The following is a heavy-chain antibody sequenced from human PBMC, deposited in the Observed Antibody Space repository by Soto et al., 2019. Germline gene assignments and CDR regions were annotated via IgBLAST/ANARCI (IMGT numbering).Heavy chain of an antibody. J-gene: IGHJ5*02. V-gene: IGHV3-30*04. CDR1: GFILSSFA. Sequence: GGSLRLSCAASGFILSSFAIHWVRQAPGKGLEWAAVISYDGRKKYYADSMKGRFTISRDNSKNTLYLQMNSLSADDTAVYYCARQDHSGSGWFDTWGQGTLVTVSS. CDR3: ARQDHSGSGWFDT. CDR2: ISYDGRKK. D-gene: IGHD3-22*01.